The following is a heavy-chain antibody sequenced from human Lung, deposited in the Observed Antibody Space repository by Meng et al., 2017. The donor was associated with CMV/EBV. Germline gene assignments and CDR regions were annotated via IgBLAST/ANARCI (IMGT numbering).Heavy chain of an antibody. Sequence: VQLVQSGAEVKRLGASVKISCQASGYSFSGFYLNWARQAPGHGLEWLGRVNPISDDTHLAQKFEGRITVTRGATINTAFMELTRLRPDDTAVYYCAKSSDNGWSSWGPGTLVTVSS. CDR1: GYSFSGFY. CDR3: AKSSDNGWSS. J-gene: IGHJ4*01. CDR2: VNPISDDT. D-gene: IGHD6-19*01. V-gene: IGHV1-2*06.